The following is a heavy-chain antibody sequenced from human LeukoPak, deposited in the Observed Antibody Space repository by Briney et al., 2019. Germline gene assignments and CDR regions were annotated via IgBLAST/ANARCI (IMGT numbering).Heavy chain of an antibody. J-gene: IGHJ5*02. V-gene: IGHV3-21*01. D-gene: IGHD1-14*01. CDR3: AREEMGGTTRSGALT. Sequence: HPGGSLRLSCVASGFSLFSYSINWVRPAPGKGLEWVSSLSGNTSYIYYADSVKGRFTISRDNATNSLYLQMNSLSAEDTAMYYCAREEMGGTTRSGALTWGQGTLVTVSS. CDR1: GFSLFSYS. CDR2: LSGNTSYI.